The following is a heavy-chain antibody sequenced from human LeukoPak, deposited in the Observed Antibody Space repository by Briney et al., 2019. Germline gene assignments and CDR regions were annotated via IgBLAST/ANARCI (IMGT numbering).Heavy chain of an antibody. D-gene: IGHD1-26*01. J-gene: IGHJ4*02. CDR1: GFTFSSYS. Sequence: PGGSLRLSCAASGFTFSSYSMNWVRQAPGKGLEWVSYISSSSSTIYYADSVKGRFTISRGSAKNSLYLQMNSLRDEDTAVYYCAPHRDGSYPFDFWGQGTLVTVSS. V-gene: IGHV3-48*02. CDR3: APHRDGSYPFDF. CDR2: ISSSSSTI.